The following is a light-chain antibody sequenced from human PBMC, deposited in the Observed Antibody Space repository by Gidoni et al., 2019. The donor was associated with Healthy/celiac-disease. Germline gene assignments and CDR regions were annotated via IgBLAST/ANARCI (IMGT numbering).Light chain of an antibody. CDR2: DNN. CDR1: SSNIGNNY. CDR3: GTWDSSLSAV. J-gene: IGLJ3*02. V-gene: IGLV1-51*01. Sequence: QSVLTQPPSVSAAPGQKVTISCSGSSSNIGNNYVSWYQQLPGTAPKLLLYDNNKRPSGIPDRFSVSKSGTSATLGITGLQTGDEADYYCGTWDSSLSAVFGGGTKLTVL.